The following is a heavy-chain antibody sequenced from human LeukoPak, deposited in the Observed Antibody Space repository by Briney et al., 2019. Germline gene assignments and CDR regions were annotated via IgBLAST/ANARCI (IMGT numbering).Heavy chain of an antibody. V-gene: IGHV4-34*01. CDR1: GGSLSGYY. CDR3: ARIGVGYCSSTSCYYEDQIDY. J-gene: IGHJ4*02. D-gene: IGHD2-2*01. Sequence: PSQTLSLTRAVSGGSLSGYYWSWIRQPPRKGQEWIGEINHSGSTNYNPSLKSRVTISVDTSKNQFSLKLSSVTAADTAVYYCARIGVGYCSSTSCYYEDQIDYWGQGTLVTVSS. CDR2: INHSGST.